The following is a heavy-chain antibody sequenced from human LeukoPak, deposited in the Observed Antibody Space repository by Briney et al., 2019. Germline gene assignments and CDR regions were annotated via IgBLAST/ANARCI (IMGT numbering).Heavy chain of an antibody. CDR1: GGTFSSYA. J-gene: IGHJ4*02. CDR3: ANNPGGGYSSSWYPFDY. D-gene: IGHD6-13*01. V-gene: IGHV1-69*13. CDR2: IIPIFGTA. Sequence: GASVTVSCKASGGTFSSYAISWVRQAPGQGLEWMGGIIPIFGTANYAQKFQGRVTITADESTGTAYMELSSLRSEDTAVYYCANNPGGGYSSSWYPFDYWGQGTLVTVSS.